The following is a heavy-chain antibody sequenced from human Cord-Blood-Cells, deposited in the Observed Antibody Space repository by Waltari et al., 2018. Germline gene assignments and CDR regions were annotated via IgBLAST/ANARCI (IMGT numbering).Heavy chain of an antibody. CDR3: ARPHGSGSYYYFDY. D-gene: IGHD3-10*01. V-gene: IGHV4-59*08. Sequence: QVQLQESGPGLVKPSETLSLTCTVSGGSISSYYWSWIRQPPGKGLEWIGYIYYSGGTNYNPSLKSRVTISVDTSKNQFSLKLSSVTAADTAVYYCARPHGSGSYYYFDYWGQGTLVTVSS. CDR1: GGSISSYY. J-gene: IGHJ4*02. CDR2: IYYSGGT.